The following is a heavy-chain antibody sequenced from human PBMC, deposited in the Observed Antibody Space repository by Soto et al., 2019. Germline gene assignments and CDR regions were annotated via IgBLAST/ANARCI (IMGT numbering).Heavy chain of an antibody. J-gene: IGHJ6*02. Sequence: QVQLVQSGAEVKKPGSSVKVSCKASGGTFSRYAFSWVRQAPGQGIEWMGGIVPIYGTRGFAQKFQGRLTITADEPTRTAYTELSSLRSEDTAVYYCARDLDYYGSGSHYYYGMGVWGQGTTVTVSS. CDR1: GGTFSRYA. CDR3: ARDLDYYGSGSHYYYGMGV. CDR2: IVPIYGTR. D-gene: IGHD3-10*01. V-gene: IGHV1-69*01.